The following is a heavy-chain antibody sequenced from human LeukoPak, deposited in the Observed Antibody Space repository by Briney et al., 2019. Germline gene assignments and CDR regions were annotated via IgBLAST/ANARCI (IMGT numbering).Heavy chain of an antibody. D-gene: IGHD3-22*01. CDR1: GGSFSGYY. CDR3: AGDSSGYYIRSVDY. V-gene: IGHV4-34*01. J-gene: IGHJ4*02. CDR2: INHSGST. Sequence: SETLSLTCAVYGGSFSGYYWSWIRQPPGKGLEWIGEINHSGSTNYIPSLKSRVTISVDTSKNQFSLKLSSVTAADTAVYYCAGDSSGYYIRSVDYWGQGTLVTVSS.